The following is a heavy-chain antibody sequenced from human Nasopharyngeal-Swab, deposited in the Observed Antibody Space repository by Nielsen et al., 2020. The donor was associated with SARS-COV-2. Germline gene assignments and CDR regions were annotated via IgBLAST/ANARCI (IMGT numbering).Heavy chain of an antibody. CDR3: VREPSMVRGPFDP. D-gene: IGHD3-10*01. CDR1: GGSVSSGSYY. V-gene: IGHV4-61*01. CDR2: IYYSGST. J-gene: IGHJ5*02. Sequence: SETLSLTCTVSGGSVSSGSYYWSWIRQPPGKGLEWIGYIYYSGSTNYNPSLKSRVTISVDTSKNQFSLKLSSVTAADTAVYYCVREPSMVRGPFDPWGQGTLVTVSS.